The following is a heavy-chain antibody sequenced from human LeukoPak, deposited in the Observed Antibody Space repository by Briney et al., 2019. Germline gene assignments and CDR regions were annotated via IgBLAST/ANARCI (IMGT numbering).Heavy chain of an antibody. Sequence: PSETLSLTCTVSGGSISSSSYYWGWIRQPPGKGLEWIGSIYYSGSTYYNPSLKSRVTISVDTSKNQFSLKLSSVTAADTAVYYCAGEMATIMGNWFDPWGQGTLVTVSS. J-gene: IGHJ5*02. D-gene: IGHD5-12*01. CDR2: IYYSGST. V-gene: IGHV4-39*07. CDR3: AGEMATIMGNWFDP. CDR1: GGSISSSSYY.